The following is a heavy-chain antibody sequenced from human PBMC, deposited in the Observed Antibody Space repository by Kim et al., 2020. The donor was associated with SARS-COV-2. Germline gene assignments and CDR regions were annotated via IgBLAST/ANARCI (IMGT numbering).Heavy chain of an antibody. J-gene: IGHJ4*02. V-gene: IGHV3-30*03. Sequence: GGSLRLSCAASGLTFSDFVMHWVRQAPGKGLEWVAAISWDGGVKYFPASLGDRFTISRDNSKDTLFLQMDNVRVDDTAVYYCATERTRSRDFDYWGQGTLVTVS. CDR1: GLTFSDFV. D-gene: IGHD1-1*01. CDR2: ISWDGGVK. CDR3: ATERTRSRDFDY.